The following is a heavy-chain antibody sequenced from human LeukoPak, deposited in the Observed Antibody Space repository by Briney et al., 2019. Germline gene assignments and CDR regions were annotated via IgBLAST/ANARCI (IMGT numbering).Heavy chain of an antibody. D-gene: IGHD5-18*01. Sequence: GGSLRLSCAASGFTFSSYSMNWVRQAPGKGLEWVSSISSRSSYIYYADSVKGRFTISRDNAKNSLYLQMNSLRAEDTAVYYCARESGYSYGQRHPPEFAYWGQGTLVTVSS. J-gene: IGHJ4*02. CDR2: ISSRSSYI. V-gene: IGHV3-21*01. CDR3: ARESGYSYGQRHPPEFAY. CDR1: GFTFSSYS.